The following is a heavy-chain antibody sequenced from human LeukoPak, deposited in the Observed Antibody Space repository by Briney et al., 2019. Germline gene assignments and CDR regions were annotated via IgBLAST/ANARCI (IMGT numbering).Heavy chain of an antibody. D-gene: IGHD1-1*01. CDR3: ARQPEGTWFDP. Sequence: PGGSLRISCKGSGYSFTSNWISWVRQMPGKGLEWMGRIDPSDSYTNYRPSFQGHVTTSADKSISTAYLQWSSLKASDTAMYYCARQPEGTWFDPWGQGTLVTVSS. V-gene: IGHV5-10-1*01. J-gene: IGHJ5*02. CDR1: GYSFTSNW. CDR2: IDPSDSYT.